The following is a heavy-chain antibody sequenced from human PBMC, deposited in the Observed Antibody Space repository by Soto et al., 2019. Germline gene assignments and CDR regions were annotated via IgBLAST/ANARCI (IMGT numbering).Heavy chain of an antibody. D-gene: IGHD4-17*01. CDR1: GFTFSGSA. J-gene: IGHJ4*02. CDR2: IRSKANSYAT. CDR3: TTYMTTVTTCDY. Sequence: PGGSLRLSCAASGFTFSGSAMHWVRQASGKGLEWVGRIRSKANSYATAYAASVKGRFTISRDDSKNTAYLQMNSLKTEDTAVYYCTTYMTTVTTCDYWGQGTLVTVSS. V-gene: IGHV3-73*01.